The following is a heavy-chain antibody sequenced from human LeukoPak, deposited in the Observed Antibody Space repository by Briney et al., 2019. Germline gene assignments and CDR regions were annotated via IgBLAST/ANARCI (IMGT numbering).Heavy chain of an antibody. D-gene: IGHD3-16*01. CDR1: GYTFTDHA. CDR3: TSKTRGESRPLNY. CDR2: INTANGDT. J-gene: IGHJ4*02. Sequence: GASVKVSCKTSGYTFTDHAVHWVRQAPGQSLEWMGWINTANGDTGYSQKFQGRVTITSDTSATTAYMEMSSLRSGDTAVFYCTSKTRGESRPLNYWGQGTLVTVSS. V-gene: IGHV1-3*04.